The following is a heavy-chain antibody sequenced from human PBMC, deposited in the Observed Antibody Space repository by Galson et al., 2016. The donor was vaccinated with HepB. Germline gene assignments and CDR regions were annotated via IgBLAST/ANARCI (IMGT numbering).Heavy chain of an antibody. CDR2: IHYDGSRE. D-gene: IGHD2-15*01. V-gene: IGHV3-33*01. Sequence: SLRLSCAASGFRFKSHGFIWVRPAPRKGLEWVAGIHYDGSREYYQDSTKGRFTITRDDSKNTVYLQVNSLRGEEPAVDYCASDLSCCSCWFGPWGQGTPVTVSS. CDR1: GFRFKSHG. CDR3: ASDLSCCSCWFGP. J-gene: IGHJ5*02.